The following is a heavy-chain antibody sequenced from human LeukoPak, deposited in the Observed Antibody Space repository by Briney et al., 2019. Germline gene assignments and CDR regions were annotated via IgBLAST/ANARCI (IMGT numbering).Heavy chain of an antibody. D-gene: IGHD5-12*01. CDR2: INSDGSST. Sequence: TGGSLRLSCAASGFTFSSYWMHWVRQAPGKGLVWVSRINSDGSSTSYADSVKGRFTISRDNAKNTLYLQMNSLRAEDTAVYYCARVGEDIVAHYYGMDVWGKGTTVTVSS. V-gene: IGHV3-74*01. CDR3: ARVGEDIVAHYYGMDV. CDR1: GFTFSSYW. J-gene: IGHJ6*04.